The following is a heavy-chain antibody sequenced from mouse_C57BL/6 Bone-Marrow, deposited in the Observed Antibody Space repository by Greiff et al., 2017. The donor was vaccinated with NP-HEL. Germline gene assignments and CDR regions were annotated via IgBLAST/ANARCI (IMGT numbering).Heavy chain of an antibody. Sequence: QVQLQQPGAELVMPGASVKLSCKASGYTFTSYWMHWVKQRPGQGLEWIGEIDPSDSYTNYTQKFKGKSTLTVDKSSSTAYMQLSSLTSEDSAVYYCAREGNWDEDWYFDVWGTGTTVTVSS. CDR2: IDPSDSYT. CDR1: GYTFTSYW. V-gene: IGHV1-69*01. CDR3: AREGNWDEDWYFDV. J-gene: IGHJ1*03. D-gene: IGHD4-1*01.